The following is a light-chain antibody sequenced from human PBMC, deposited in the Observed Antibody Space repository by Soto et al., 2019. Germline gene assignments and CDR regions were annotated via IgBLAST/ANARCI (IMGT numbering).Light chain of an antibody. V-gene: IGLV2-14*01. Sequence: QSVLTQPRSVSGSPGQSVAISCTGTSSDVGGYNYVSWYQQHPGKAPKVMIYEVSNRPSGVSNRFSGSKSGNTASLTISGLLAEDEADYYCSSYTRSTTLGVVFGAGTKLTVL. J-gene: IGLJ2*01. CDR2: EVS. CDR3: SSYTRSTTLGVV. CDR1: SSDVGGYNY.